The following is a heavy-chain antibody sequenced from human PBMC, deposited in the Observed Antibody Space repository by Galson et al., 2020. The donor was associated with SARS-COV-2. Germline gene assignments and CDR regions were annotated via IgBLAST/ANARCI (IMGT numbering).Heavy chain of an antibody. Sequence: SETLSLTCAVSGGSVINTNWWTWVRQSPGKRLEWIGEIHHSGNTNYNPSLNSRVTISVDTSKNQFSLKLISVTAADTAVYFCARLGGCSGGTCYSRGYNWCDPWGQGTLVTVSS. D-gene: IGHD2-15*01. CDR3: ARLGGCSGGTCYSRGYNWCDP. J-gene: IGHJ5*02. CDR1: GGSVINTNW. CDR2: IHHSGNT. V-gene: IGHV4-4*02.